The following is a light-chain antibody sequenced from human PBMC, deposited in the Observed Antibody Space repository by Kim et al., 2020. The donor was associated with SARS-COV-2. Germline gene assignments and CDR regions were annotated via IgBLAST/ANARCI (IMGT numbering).Light chain of an antibody. CDR1: QGISSY. CDR3: QQLSTYPRLT. CDR2: AAS. J-gene: IGKJ4*01. Sequence: DIQLTQSPSFLYASVGDRVTITCRASQGISSYLAWYQQKPGKAPKLLIYAASTLQSGVPSRFSGSGSGTEFTLTISSLQPEDFATFYCQQLSTYPRLTFGGGTKVDIK. V-gene: IGKV1-9*01.